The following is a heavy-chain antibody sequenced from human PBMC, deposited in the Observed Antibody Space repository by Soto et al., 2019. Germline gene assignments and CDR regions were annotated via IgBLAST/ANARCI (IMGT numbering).Heavy chain of an antibody. CDR2: IDWDDDK. V-gene: IGHV2-70*11. D-gene: IGHD3-22*01. CDR3: AHQTEYYYDSSGFDY. J-gene: IGHJ4*02. CDR1: GFSLSTSGMC. Sequence: SGPTLVNPTQTLTLTCSFSGFSLSTSGMCVSWIRQPPGKALEWLARIDWDDDKYYSTSLKTRLTISKDTSKNQVVLTMTNMDPVDTATYYCAHQTEYYYDSSGFDYWGQGTLVTVSS.